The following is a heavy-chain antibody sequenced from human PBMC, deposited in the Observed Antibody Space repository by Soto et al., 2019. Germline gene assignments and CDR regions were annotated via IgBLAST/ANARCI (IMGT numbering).Heavy chain of an antibody. CDR1: GYSFTSYW. Sequence: GESLKISCKGSGYSFTSYWIGWVRQMPGKGLECMGIIYPGDSDTRYSPSFQGQVTISADKSISTAYLQWSSLKASDTAIYYCARAPVPGFWSGYSDQWGQGTLVTVSS. CDR3: ARAPVPGFWSGYSDQ. D-gene: IGHD3-3*01. J-gene: IGHJ4*02. CDR2: IYPGDSDT. V-gene: IGHV5-51*01.